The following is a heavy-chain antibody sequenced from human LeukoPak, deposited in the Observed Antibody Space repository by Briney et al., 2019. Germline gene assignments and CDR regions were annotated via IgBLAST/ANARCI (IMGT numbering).Heavy chain of an antibody. V-gene: IGHV4-59*08. Sequence: SETLSLTCTVSGGSISPYFWSWIRQPPGKGLEWIGYISYSGSTNYNPSPKSRVTISVDTSKNQFSLKLSSVTAADTAVYYCARHGKGVTYFYTFDIWGQGTVVAVSS. D-gene: IGHD2/OR15-2a*01. CDR2: ISYSGST. J-gene: IGHJ3*02. CDR3: ARHGKGVTYFYTFDI. CDR1: GGSISPYF.